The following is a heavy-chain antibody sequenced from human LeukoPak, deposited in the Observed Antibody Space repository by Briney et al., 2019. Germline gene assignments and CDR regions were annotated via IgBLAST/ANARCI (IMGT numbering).Heavy chain of an antibody. V-gene: IGHV3-66*01. CDR2: IYTGGTT. J-gene: IGHJ6*02. CDR3: ATRARPGYYYGMDV. CDR1: GLTVSNNF. D-gene: IGHD6-6*01. Sequence: GSLRLSCAASGLTVSNNFMSWARQAPGKGLEWVSIIYTGGTTYYGDSAKGRFTISRDNSKNTLYLQMNSLRADDTAVYYCATRARPGYYYGMDVWGQGTTVTVSS.